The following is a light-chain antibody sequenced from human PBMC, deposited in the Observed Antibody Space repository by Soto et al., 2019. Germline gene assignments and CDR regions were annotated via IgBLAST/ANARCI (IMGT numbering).Light chain of an antibody. CDR2: DVN. CDR1: ISDVGGQYY. Sequence: QYVLTEPRSVSGSPGQSVTISCTGTISDVGGQYYVSWYQHHPGKGPKLIIYDVNKRPSGVPDRFSGSKSGNTATLTISGLQAEDESDYYCSSYAGSYTSYVYGTGTKVTVL. CDR3: SSYAGSYTSYV. V-gene: IGLV2-11*01. J-gene: IGLJ1*01.